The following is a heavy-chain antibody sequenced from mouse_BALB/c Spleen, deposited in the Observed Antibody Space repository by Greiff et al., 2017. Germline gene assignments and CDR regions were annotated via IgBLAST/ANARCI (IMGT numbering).Heavy chain of an antibody. CDR3: ARRDRYDEAMDY. J-gene: IGHJ4*01. CDR1: GFAFSSYD. Sequence: EVHLVESGGGLVKPGGSLKLSCAASGFAFSSYDMSWVRQTPEKRLEWVAYISSGGGSTYYPDTVKGRFTISRDNAKNTLYLQMSSLKSEDTAMYYCARRDRYDEAMDYWGQGTSVTVSS. CDR2: ISSGGGST. V-gene: IGHV5-12-1*01. D-gene: IGHD2-14*01.